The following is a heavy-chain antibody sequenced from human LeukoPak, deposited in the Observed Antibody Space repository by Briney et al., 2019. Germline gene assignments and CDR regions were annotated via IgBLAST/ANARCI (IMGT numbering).Heavy chain of an antibody. CDR3: ARYRTDYDSSGYYSNWFDP. CDR1: GASISPYY. D-gene: IGHD3-22*01. V-gene: IGHV4-4*07. Sequence: SETLSLTCTVSGASISPYYWVWMRQPAGKGLEWIGRISPSGSTNYNPSLKSRVTMSVDTSKNQFSLKLSSVTAADTAVYYCARYRTDYDSSGYYSNWFDPWGQGTLVTVSS. CDR2: ISPSGST. J-gene: IGHJ5*02.